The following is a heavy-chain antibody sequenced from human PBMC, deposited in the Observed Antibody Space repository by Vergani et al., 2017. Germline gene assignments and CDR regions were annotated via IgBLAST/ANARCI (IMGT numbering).Heavy chain of an antibody. CDR1: GFTFSDYY. CDR2: ISSSSSYT. D-gene: IGHD5-18*01. Sequence: QVQLVESGGGLVKPGGSLRLSCAASGFTFSDYYMSWIRQAPGKGLEWVSYISSSSSYTNYADYVKGRFTISRDNAKNSLYLQMNSLRAEDTAVYYCASSSYGREIDYWGQGTLVTVSS. V-gene: IGHV3-11*06. CDR3: ASSSYGREIDY. J-gene: IGHJ4*02.